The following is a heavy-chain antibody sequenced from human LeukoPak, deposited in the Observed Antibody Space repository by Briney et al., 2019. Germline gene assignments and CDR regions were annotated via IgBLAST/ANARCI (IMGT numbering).Heavy chain of an antibody. Sequence: GGSLRLSCAVSGFPVSSNFMSWVRQAPGKGLQSVSIMFSGGTTDYADSVRGRFSISRDSSQNTVSLQMNSLRVEDTAVYYCARGAGSGWPLDKWGRGTLVIVSS. CDR3: ARGAGSGWPLDK. J-gene: IGHJ4*02. CDR2: MFSGGTT. D-gene: IGHD6-19*01. V-gene: IGHV3-53*01. CDR1: GFPVSSNF.